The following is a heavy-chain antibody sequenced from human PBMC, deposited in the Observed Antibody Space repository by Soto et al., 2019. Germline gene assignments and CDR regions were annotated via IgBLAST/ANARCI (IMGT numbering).Heavy chain of an antibody. J-gene: IGHJ6*02. V-gene: IGHV4-59*01. CDR3: ARGLAHKVWFGGPRRDYGMDV. Sequence: ETLSLTCTVSGGSISSYYWSWIRQPPGKGLEWIGYIYYSGSTNYNPSLKSRVTISVDTSKNQFSLKLSSVTAADTAVYYCARGLAHKVWFGGPRRDYGMDVWGQGTTVTVSS. D-gene: IGHD3-10*01. CDR2: IYYSGST. CDR1: GGSISSYY.